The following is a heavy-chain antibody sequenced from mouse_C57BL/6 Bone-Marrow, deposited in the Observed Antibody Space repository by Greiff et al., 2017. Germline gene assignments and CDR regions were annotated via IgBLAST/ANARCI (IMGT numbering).Heavy chain of an antibody. CDR3: TRSYYSNYEREMDY. CDR2: ISSGGDYI. J-gene: IGHJ4*01. CDR1: GFTFSSYA. D-gene: IGHD2-5*01. Sequence: EVMLVESGEGLVKPGGSLKLSCAASGFTFSSYAMSWVRQTPEKRLEWVAYISSGGDYIYYADTVKGRFTISRDNARNTLYLQMSSLKSEDTAMYYCTRSYYSNYEREMDYWGQGTSVTVSS. V-gene: IGHV5-9-1*02.